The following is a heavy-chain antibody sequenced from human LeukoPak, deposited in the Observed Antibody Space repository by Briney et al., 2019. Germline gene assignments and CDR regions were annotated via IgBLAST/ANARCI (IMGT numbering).Heavy chain of an antibody. Sequence: GGSLRLSCATSGFTFSTYAMSWVRQAPGKGLEWVSALNHDGGSTYYAASVKGRFTIFRDNSKNTLYLQISSLRVEDTAVYYCAKTGRDYGDFFYFDYWGQGTLVTVSS. D-gene: IGHD4-17*01. CDR3: AKTGRDYGDFFYFDY. CDR1: GFTFSTYA. V-gene: IGHV3-23*01. J-gene: IGHJ4*02. CDR2: LNHDGGST.